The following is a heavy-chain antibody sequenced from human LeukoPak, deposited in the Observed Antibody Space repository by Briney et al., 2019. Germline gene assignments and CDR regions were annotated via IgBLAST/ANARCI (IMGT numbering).Heavy chain of an antibody. CDR2: INPNSGGT. V-gene: IGHV1-2*02. CDR3: ARTIVGATGGGDY. J-gene: IGHJ4*02. D-gene: IGHD1-26*01. CDR1: GYTFTGYY. Sequence: ASVKVSCKASGYTFTGYYMHWVRQAPGQGLEWMGWINPNSGGTNYAQKFQGRVTMTRDTSISTAYMELSRLRSDDTAVYYCARTIVGATGGGDYWGQGTLVTVSS.